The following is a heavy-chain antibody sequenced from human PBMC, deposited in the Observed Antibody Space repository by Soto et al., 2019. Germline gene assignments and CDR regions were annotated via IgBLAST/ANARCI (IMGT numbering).Heavy chain of an antibody. D-gene: IGHD2-2*01. CDR3: AKSEYCNGTNCYDWFDS. CDR2: ISASGEST. CDR1: GSTFSNHA. J-gene: IGHJ5*01. V-gene: IGHV3-23*01. Sequence: GVSLRLSCAASGSTFSNHAMSWVRQAAGKRLEWVSGISASGESTYYADSVTGRFTISRVNSKNTLDLRMDRLRAEDTALYYCAKSEYCNGTNCYDWFDSWAQGTLVTVSS.